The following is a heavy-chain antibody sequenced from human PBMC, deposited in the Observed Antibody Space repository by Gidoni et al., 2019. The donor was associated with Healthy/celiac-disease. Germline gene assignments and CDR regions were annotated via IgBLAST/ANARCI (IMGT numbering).Heavy chain of an antibody. CDR3: ARGEEVATTSGGAVNFDY. CDR1: GFTFSSSA. V-gene: IGHV3-30-3*01. Sequence: QVQLVESGGGVVQPGRSLRLSCAASGFTFSSSAMHWVRQAPGKGLEWVAVISYDGSNKYYADSVKGRFTISRDNSKNTLYLQMNSLRAEDTAVYYCARGEEVATTSGGAVNFDYWGQGTLVTVSS. J-gene: IGHJ4*02. CDR2: ISYDGSNK. D-gene: IGHD5-12*01.